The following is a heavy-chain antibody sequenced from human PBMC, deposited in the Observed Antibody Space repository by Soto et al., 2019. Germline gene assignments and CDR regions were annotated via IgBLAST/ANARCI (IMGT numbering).Heavy chain of an antibody. CDR3: ARAQPFEFHNWFDP. D-gene: IGHD3-10*01. J-gene: IGHJ5*02. V-gene: IGHV4-59*13. CDR2: IYDSGST. Sequence: QVQLQESGPGLVKSSETLSLTCTVTGGSISSYYWSWIRRPPRKGLEWIGHIYDSGSTNYNPSLESRVTISLDTSANQFSLKFSSVTAADTAVYFCARAQPFEFHNWFDPWGQGTLVSVSA. CDR1: GGSISSYY.